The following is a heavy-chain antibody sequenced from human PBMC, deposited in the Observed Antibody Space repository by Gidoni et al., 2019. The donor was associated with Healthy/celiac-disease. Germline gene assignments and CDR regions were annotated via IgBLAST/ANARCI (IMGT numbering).Heavy chain of an antibody. CDR2: IYPGDSDT. CDR3: ARLYYYDSSGNGGAFDI. V-gene: IGHV5-51*01. CDR1: GYSFTSYG. J-gene: IGHJ3*02. D-gene: IGHD3-22*01. Sequence: EVQLVQSGAEVKKPGESLKISCKGSGYSFTSYGIGWVRQMPGKGLEWMGIIYPGDSDTRYSPSFQGQVTISADKSISTAYLQWSSLKASDTAMYYCARLYYYDSSGNGGAFDIWGQGTMVTVSS.